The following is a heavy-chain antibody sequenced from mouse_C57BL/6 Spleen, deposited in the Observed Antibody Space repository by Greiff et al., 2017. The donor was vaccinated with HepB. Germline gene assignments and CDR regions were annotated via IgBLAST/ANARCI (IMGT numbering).Heavy chain of an antibody. CDR1: GYTFTSYW. J-gene: IGHJ2*01. Sequence: QVQLQQPGAELVRPGSSVKLSCKASGYTFTSYWMDWVKQRPGQGLEWIGNIYPSDSETHYNQKFKDKATLTVDKSSSTAYMQRSSLTCEDSSVYYCASGGGVYDGYPLFDYWGQGTTLTVSS. CDR3: ASGGGVYDGYPLFDY. V-gene: IGHV1-61*01. D-gene: IGHD2-3*01. CDR2: IYPSDSET.